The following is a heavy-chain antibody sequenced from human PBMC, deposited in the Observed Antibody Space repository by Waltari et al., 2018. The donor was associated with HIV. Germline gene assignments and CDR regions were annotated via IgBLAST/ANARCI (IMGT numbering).Heavy chain of an antibody. CDR1: GYTFHNYG. Sequence: QVQLVQSGAEVKKPGASVKVSCKASGYTFHNYGITWVRQAPGEGLEWMGWISAYNDNTNYARTVQGRVTMTTDTSATTAYMELRSLRSGDTAVYYCARDQTPYYYDSSGFIPDAFDVWGQGTMVTVSS. CDR2: ISAYNDNT. J-gene: IGHJ3*01. CDR3: ARDQTPYYYDSSGFIPDAFDV. D-gene: IGHD3-22*01. V-gene: IGHV1-18*01.